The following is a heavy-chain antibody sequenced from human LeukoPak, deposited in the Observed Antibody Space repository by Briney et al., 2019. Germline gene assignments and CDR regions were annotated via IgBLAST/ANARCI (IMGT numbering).Heavy chain of an antibody. J-gene: IGHJ4*02. Sequence: QPGGSLRLSCAGSGFTFSTYWMHWVRQAPGGGLVWVSGINTDGSTTSYADSVKGRFSISRDNAKNTVYLQMSSLRAEDTAVYYCAKESGYDVDLEYWGQGALVTVSS. CDR3: AKESGYDVDLEY. CDR2: INTDGSTT. V-gene: IGHV3-74*01. CDR1: GFTFSTYW. D-gene: IGHD5-12*01.